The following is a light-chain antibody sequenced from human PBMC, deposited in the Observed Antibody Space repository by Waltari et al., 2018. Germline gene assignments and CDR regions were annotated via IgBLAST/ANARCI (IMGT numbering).Light chain of an antibody. V-gene: IGKV3-20*01. J-gene: IGKJ2*01. CDR3: QQFGSSVMYT. CDR1: QSVSRSR. CDR2: GAS. Sequence: EVVLTQSPGTLSLSPGERATLPSRASQSVSRSRIAWYLHRPGQAPRLLIYGASGRATGIPDRFSGSGSGTDFSLTISRVEPEDFAVYYCQQFGSSVMYTFGQGTKLEIK.